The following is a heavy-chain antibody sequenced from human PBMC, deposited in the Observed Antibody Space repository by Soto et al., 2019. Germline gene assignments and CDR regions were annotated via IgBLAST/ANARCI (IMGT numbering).Heavy chain of an antibody. V-gene: IGHV5-51*01. J-gene: IGHJ3*02. Sequence: MPGNGLEWMGIIYPGDSDTRYSPSFQGQVTISADKSISTAYLQWSSLKASDTAMYYCARQDKKGSYGPAGAFDIWGQGTMVTVSS. CDR2: IYPGDSDT. D-gene: IGHD1-26*01. CDR3: ARQDKKGSYGPAGAFDI.